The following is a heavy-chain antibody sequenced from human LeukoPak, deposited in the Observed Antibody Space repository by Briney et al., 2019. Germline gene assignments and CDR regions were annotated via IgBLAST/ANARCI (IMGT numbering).Heavy chain of an antibody. Sequence: PGGSLRLSCAASGFTFRSYSMTWVRQAPGKGLEWVSSISRSSSYIYYAASVNGRLTISRDNAKNSLYLQMNSLRAEDTALYYCAADYCSGESCYTFDYWGQGTLVTVSS. CDR1: GFTFRSYS. J-gene: IGHJ4*02. V-gene: IGHV3-21*01. CDR2: ISRSSSYI. D-gene: IGHD2-15*01. CDR3: AADYCSGESCYTFDY.